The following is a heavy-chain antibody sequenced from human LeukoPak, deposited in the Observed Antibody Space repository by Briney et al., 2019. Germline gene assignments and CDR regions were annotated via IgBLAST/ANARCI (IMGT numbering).Heavy chain of an antibody. J-gene: IGHJ6*03. CDR2: IYSGGST. D-gene: IGHD3-10*01. Sequence: PGGSLRLSCAASGFTVSSNYMSWVRQAPGKGLEWVSVIYSGGSTYYADSVKGRFTISRDNAKNSLYLQMNSLRAEDTAVYYCARDRGFDYMDVWGKGTTVTVSS. CDR1: GFTVSSNY. V-gene: IGHV3-53*01. CDR3: ARDRGFDYMDV.